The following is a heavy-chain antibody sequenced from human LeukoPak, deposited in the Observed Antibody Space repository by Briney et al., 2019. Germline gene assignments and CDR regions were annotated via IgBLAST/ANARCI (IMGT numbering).Heavy chain of an antibody. CDR3: AKDWGYYVSGTFPHAFDL. Sequence: GGSLRLSCVASGFTFTGYGIHWVRQAPGKGLEWVSFIHYDGSNEYYADSVKGRFTVSRDSSKSTVFLQMSSLRPDDTAVYFCAKDWGYYVSGTFPHAFDLWGQGTVLTVSS. V-gene: IGHV3-30*02. CDR2: IHYDGSNE. J-gene: IGHJ3*01. D-gene: IGHD3-10*01. CDR1: GFTFTGYG.